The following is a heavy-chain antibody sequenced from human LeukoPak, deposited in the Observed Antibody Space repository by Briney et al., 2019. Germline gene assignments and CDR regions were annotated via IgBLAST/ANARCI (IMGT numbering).Heavy chain of an antibody. Sequence: SLRLSCAASGFTFDDYAMRWVRQAPGKGLEWVSGISWNSGSIGYADSVKGRFTISRDNAKNSLYLQMNSLRAEDTALYYCARTPRGYSYGYYFDYWGQGTLVTVSS. V-gene: IGHV3-9*01. CDR3: ARTPRGYSYGYYFDY. D-gene: IGHD5-18*01. CDR1: GFTFDDYA. CDR2: ISWNSGSI. J-gene: IGHJ4*02.